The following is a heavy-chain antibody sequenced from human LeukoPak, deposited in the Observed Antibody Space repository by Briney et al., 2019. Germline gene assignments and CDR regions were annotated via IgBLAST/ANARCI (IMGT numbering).Heavy chain of an antibody. V-gene: IGHV3-7*01. CDR3: ARGPSFGDYVDFLDS. J-gene: IGHJ4*02. CDR1: GFSFGSHW. Sequence: PGGSLRLSCAASGFSFGSHWMTWVRLGPGKGLEWVANIKQGGGQKYYVDSVKGRFTISRDDAKSTLFLQMNNVRAEDSALYYCARGPSFGDYVDFLDSWGQGTLVTVSS. D-gene: IGHD4-17*01. CDR2: IKQGGGQK.